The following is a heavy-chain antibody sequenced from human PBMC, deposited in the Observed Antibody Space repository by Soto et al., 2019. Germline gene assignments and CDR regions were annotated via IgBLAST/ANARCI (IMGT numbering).Heavy chain of an antibody. J-gene: IGHJ4*02. CDR3: ARDVYSVEF. Sequence: QAQLVQSGAEVKKPGASVKVSCKASGYTFTGHYVHWVRQAPGQGLEWMGWINPHSGDTKYAQKFQGRVTMTGETSFSTAYVGLTRLRSDDTAVYYCARDVYSVEFWGQGTLVTVSS. V-gene: IGHV1-2*02. CDR2: INPHSGDT. D-gene: IGHD2-8*01. CDR1: GYTFTGHY.